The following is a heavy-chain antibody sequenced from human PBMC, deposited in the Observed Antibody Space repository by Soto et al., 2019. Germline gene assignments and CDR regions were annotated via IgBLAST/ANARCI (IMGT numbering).Heavy chain of an antibody. CDR3: ASVVYASDVYYYYGMDV. Sequence: ASVKVSCKASGYTFTGYYMHWVRQAPGQGLEWMGWINPNSGGTNYAQKFQGRVTMTRDTSISTAYMELSRLRSEDTAVYYCASVVYASDVYYYYGMDVWGQGTTVTVSS. V-gene: IGHV1-2*02. D-gene: IGHD2-8*02. CDR2: INPNSGGT. J-gene: IGHJ6*02. CDR1: GYTFTGYY.